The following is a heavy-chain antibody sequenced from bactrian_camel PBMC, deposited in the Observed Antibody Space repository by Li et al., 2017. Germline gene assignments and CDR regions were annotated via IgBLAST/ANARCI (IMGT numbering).Heavy chain of an antibody. CDR1: EYRGC. CDR2: VDSLGIP. CDR3: AVDVADCSGGYCCAGVRWRS. J-gene: IGHJ4*01. D-gene: IGHD2*01. V-gene: IGHV3S53*01. Sequence: VQLVESGGGSVQVGGSLRLSCVASEYRGCTGWLRQVPGKEREGVATVDSLGIPTYADSVKGRFTLSRDNAKNTLYLQLNSLTPEDTAMYYCAVDVADCSGGYCCAGVRWRSWGQGTQVTVS.